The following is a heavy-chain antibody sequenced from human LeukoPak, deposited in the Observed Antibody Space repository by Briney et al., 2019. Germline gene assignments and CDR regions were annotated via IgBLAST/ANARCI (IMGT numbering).Heavy chain of an antibody. V-gene: IGHV1-69*13. CDR3: ASVFGIAAAGTRGYFDY. CDR2: IIPIFGTA. CDR1: GYTFTSYG. Sequence: SVKVSCKASGYTFTSYGISWVRQAPGQGLEWMGGIIPIFGTANYAQKFQGRVTITADESTSTAYMELSSLRSEDTAVYYCASVFGIAAAGTRGYFDYWGQGTLVTVSS. J-gene: IGHJ4*02. D-gene: IGHD6-13*01.